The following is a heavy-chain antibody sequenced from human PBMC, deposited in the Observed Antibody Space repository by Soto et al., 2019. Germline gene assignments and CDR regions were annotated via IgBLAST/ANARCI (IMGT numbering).Heavy chain of an antibody. CDR1: EFTFSSFA. J-gene: IGHJ6*02. CDR2: ISYDGGIK. D-gene: IGHD6-13*01. Sequence: QVQLVESGGGVVQPGRSLRLSCVASEFTFSSFAMHWVRQAPGKGLEWVTVISYDGGIKHYADSVRGRFTVSRDNSKNTVFLQMNSLRDEDTAVYYCAKDGSTFSYYDALDVWGQGTTVTVSS. CDR3: AKDGSTFSYYDALDV. V-gene: IGHV3-30-3*01.